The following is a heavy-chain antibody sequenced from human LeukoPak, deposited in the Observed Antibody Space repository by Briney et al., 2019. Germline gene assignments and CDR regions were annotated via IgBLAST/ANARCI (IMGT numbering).Heavy chain of an antibody. CDR2: VHLSGAT. Sequence: GSLRLSCAASGFIFSSYTMSWVRQPPGKGLEWIGEVHLSGATNYNPSLESRVSMSIDTSKNQMSLKLTSVTAADTAIYFCTRESGAFSPFGFWGQGTLVTVSS. V-gene: IGHV4-4*01. CDR1: GFIFSSYTM. CDR3: TRESGAFSPFGF. J-gene: IGHJ4*02. D-gene: IGHD1-26*01.